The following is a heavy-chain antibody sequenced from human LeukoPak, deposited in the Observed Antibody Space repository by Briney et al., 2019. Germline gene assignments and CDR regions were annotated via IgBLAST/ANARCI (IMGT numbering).Heavy chain of an antibody. CDR3: ARGMYYYDSSGYYAY. J-gene: IGHJ4*02. CDR1: GGSISSGSYY. V-gene: IGHV4-61*02. CDR2: IYTSGST. Sequence: PSETLSLTCTVSGGSISSGSYYWSWIRQPAGKGLEWIGRIYTSGSTNYNPSLKSRVTMSVDTSKNQFSLKLSSVTAADTAVYYCARGMYYYDSSGYYAYWGQGTLVTVSS. D-gene: IGHD3-22*01.